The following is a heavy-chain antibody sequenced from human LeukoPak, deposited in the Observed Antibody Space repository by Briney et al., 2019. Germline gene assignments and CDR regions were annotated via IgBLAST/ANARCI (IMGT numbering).Heavy chain of an antibody. CDR3: ARGHGSSGWFGY. V-gene: IGHV4-34*01. CDR1: GGSFSGYY. Sequence: SETLSLTCAVYGGSFSGYYWSWIRQPPGKWLEWIGEINHSGSTNYNPSLKSRVTISVDTSKNQFSLKLSSVTAADTAVYYCARGHGSSGWFGYWGQGTLVTVSS. D-gene: IGHD6-19*01. CDR2: INHSGST. J-gene: IGHJ4*02.